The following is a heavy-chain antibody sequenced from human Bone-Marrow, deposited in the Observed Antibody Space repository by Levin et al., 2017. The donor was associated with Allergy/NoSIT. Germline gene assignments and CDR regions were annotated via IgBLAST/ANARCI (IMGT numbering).Heavy chain of an antibody. D-gene: IGHD2-15*01. J-gene: IGHJ5*02. CDR3: ARVDYCSGGRCSEPGWFDP. CDR1: DASISSGAYY. Sequence: KSSETLSLTCTVSDASISSGAYYWSWIRQHPGTGLEWIGYIYYSGITYYNPSLKSRVTMSLDTSKSQLSLKLNSVTAADTAVYYCARVDYCSGGRCSEPGWFDPWGQGTLVTVSS. CDR2: IYYSGIT. V-gene: IGHV4-31*03.